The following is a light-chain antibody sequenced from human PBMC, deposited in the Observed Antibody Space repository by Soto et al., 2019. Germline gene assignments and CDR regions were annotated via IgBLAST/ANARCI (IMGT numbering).Light chain of an antibody. J-gene: IGKJ3*01. CDR1: QGISSY. Sequence: IQLTQSPSPLSASVGDRVIMTCRASQGISSYLAWYQQKPGKAPTLLIYAASTLETGVPSRFSGSGSGTDFTLTISSLQPEDFATYYCQQLNIYPFTFGPGTKVDIK. V-gene: IGKV1-9*01. CDR3: QQLNIYPFT. CDR2: AAS.